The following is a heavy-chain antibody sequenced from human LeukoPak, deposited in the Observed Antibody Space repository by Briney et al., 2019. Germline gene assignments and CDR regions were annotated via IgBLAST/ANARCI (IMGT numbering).Heavy chain of an antibody. J-gene: IGHJ4*02. CDR2: VNPSDGGT. Sequence: ASVKVSCKASGYTFTNYYMHWVRQAPGQGLEWMGIVNPSDGGTSYAQQVQGRVTMTRDTSTSTVYMELSSLRSEDTAVYYCARIGNYYFDYWGQGTLVTVSS. CDR3: ARIGNYYFDY. D-gene: IGHD1-1*01. V-gene: IGHV1-46*01. CDR1: GYTFTNYY.